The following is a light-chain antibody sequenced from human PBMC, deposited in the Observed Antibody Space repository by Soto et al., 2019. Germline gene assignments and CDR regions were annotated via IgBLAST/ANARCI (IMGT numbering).Light chain of an antibody. CDR3: QHYDTYSGT. CDR2: RAS. Sequence: DIQMTQSPSTLSASVGDRVTITCRASQNINTWLAWYQQKPGKAPKLLIYRASSLESGVPSRFSGSGSGTEFTLTISSLQPEDFSTYYCQHYDTYSGTFVPGTKVDVK. J-gene: IGKJ3*01. V-gene: IGKV1-5*03. CDR1: QNINTW.